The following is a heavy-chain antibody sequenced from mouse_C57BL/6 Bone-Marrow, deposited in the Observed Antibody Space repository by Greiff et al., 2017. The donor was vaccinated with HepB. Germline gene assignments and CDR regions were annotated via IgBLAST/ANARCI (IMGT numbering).Heavy chain of an antibody. Sequence: QVQLQQSGGELVRPGTSVKVSCKASGYAFTNYLIEWVKQRPGQGLEWIGVINTGSGGTNYNETLKGKTTLTADKSSRTAYMQISSLTTEESTVDFGASGTGTKIDYWGQGTTLTVSS. CDR2: INTGSGGT. D-gene: IGHD4-1*01. CDR3: ASGTGTKIDY. CDR1: GYAFTNYL. J-gene: IGHJ2*01. V-gene: IGHV1-54*01.